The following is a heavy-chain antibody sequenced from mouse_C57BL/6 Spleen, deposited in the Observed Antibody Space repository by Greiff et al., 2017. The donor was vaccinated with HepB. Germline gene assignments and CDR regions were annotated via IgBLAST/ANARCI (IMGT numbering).Heavy chain of an antibody. CDR3: ARSGYDGYYRGFAY. D-gene: IGHD2-3*01. V-gene: IGHV1-54*01. CDR1: GYAFTNYL. CDR2: INPGSGGT. J-gene: IGHJ3*01. Sequence: QVQLQQSGAELVRPGTSVKVSCKASGYAFTNYLIEWVKQRPGQGLEWIGVINPGSGGTNYNEKFKGKATLTADKSSSTAYMQLSSLTSEDSAVYFCARSGYDGYYRGFAYWGQGTLVTVSA.